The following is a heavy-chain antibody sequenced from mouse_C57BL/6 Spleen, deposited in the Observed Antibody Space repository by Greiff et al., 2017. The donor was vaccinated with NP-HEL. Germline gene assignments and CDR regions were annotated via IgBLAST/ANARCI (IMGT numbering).Heavy chain of an antibody. CDR3: ARENYDYDVSFAY. V-gene: IGHV1-82*01. J-gene: IGHJ3*01. Sequence: QVQLKESGPELVKPGASVKISCKASGYAFSSSWMNWVKQRPGKGLEWIGRIYPGDGDTNYNGKFKGKATLTADKSSSTAYMQLSSLTSEDSAVYFCARENYDYDVSFAYWGQGTLVTVSA. D-gene: IGHD2-4*01. CDR2: IYPGDGDT. CDR1: GYAFSSSW.